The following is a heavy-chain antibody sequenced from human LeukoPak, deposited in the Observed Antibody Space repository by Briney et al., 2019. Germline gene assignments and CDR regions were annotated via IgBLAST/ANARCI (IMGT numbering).Heavy chain of an antibody. CDR1: GFTFSSYG. CDR2: ISGSGGST. V-gene: IGHV3-23*01. J-gene: IGHJ4*02. D-gene: IGHD3-3*01. CDR3: AKDTTIFGVVPYFDY. Sequence: GGSLRLSCAASGFTFSSYGMSWVRQAPGKGLEWVSAISGSGGSTYYADSVKGRFTISRDNSKNTLYLQMNSLRAEDTAVYYCAKDTTIFGVVPYFDYWGQGTLVTVSS.